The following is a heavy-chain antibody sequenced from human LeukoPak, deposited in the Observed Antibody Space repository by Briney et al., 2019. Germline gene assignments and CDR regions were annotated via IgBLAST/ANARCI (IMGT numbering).Heavy chain of an antibody. CDR2: ISSSSSYT. CDR1: GFTFSDYY. CDR3: AKAGGWQLGSAYQFDP. J-gene: IGHJ5*02. D-gene: IGHD6-6*01. V-gene: IGHV3-11*05. Sequence: PGGSLRLSCAASGFTFSDYYMSWIRQAPGKGLEWVSYISSSSSYTNYADSVKGRFTISRDNAKNSLYLQMNSLRAEDTALYYCAKAGGWQLGSAYQFDPWGQGTLVTVSS.